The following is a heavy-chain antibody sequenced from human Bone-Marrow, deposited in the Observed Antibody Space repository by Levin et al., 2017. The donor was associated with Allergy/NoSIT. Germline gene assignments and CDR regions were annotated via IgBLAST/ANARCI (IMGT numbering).Heavy chain of an antibody. CDR2: INTDGSST. CDR1: GFTFSSYW. Sequence: PGGSLRLSCAASGFTFSSYWMHWVRQTPGKGLVWVSRINTDGSSTSYADSVKGRFSISRDNAKNTLYLQMNSLRAEDTAIYYCARDFFERGAWGQGTLVTVSS. CDR3: ARDFFERGA. D-gene: IGHD3-10*01. V-gene: IGHV3-74*01. J-gene: IGHJ5*02.